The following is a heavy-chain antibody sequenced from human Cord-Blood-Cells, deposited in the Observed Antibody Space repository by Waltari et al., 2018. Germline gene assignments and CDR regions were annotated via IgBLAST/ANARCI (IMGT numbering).Heavy chain of an antibody. CDR2: IFSNDEK. CDR3: ARSVLGRQQLVLEFDY. J-gene: IGHJ4*02. D-gene: IGHD6-13*01. Sequence: QVTLKESGPVLVKPTEILTLTCTVSGFSLSNARLGVSWIRQPPGKALEWLAHIFSNDEKSYSTSLKSRLTISKDTSKSQVVLTMTNMDPVDTATYYCARSVLGRQQLVLEFDYWGQGTLVTVSS. CDR1: GFSLSNARLG. V-gene: IGHV2-26*01.